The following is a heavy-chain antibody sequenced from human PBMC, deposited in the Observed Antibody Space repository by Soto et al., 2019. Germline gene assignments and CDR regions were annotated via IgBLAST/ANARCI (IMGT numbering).Heavy chain of an antibody. J-gene: IGHJ5*02. Sequence: ASVKVSCKASGGTFSSYAISWVRQAPGQGLEWMGGIIPIFGTANYAQKFQGRVTITADESTSTAYMELSSLRSEDTAVYYCARDPRIYRSSSNWFDPWGQGTLVTVPQ. V-gene: IGHV1-69*13. CDR3: ARDPRIYRSSSNWFDP. CDR1: GGTFSSYA. CDR2: IIPIFGTA. D-gene: IGHD6-6*01.